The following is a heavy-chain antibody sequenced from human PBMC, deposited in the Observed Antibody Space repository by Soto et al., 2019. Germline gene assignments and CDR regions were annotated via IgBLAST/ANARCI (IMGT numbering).Heavy chain of an antibody. CDR1: GFTFSSYA. CDR3: AEDVGGHLLYSSSLARGFFGY. V-gene: IGHV3-23*01. J-gene: IGHJ4*02. CDR2: ISGSGGST. D-gene: IGHD6-13*01. Sequence: GGSLRLSCAASGFTFSSYAMSWVRQAPGKGLEWVSAISGSGGSTYYADSVKGRFTISRDNSMNTLYLQMNSLRAEDKAVYYCAEDVGGHLLYSSSLARGFFGYLGQGTLVNVSS.